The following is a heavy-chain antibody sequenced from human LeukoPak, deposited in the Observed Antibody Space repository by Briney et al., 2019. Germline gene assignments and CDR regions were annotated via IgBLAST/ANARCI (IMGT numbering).Heavy chain of an antibody. D-gene: IGHD6-6*01. V-gene: IGHV1-18*01. J-gene: IGHJ4*02. CDR1: GYTFTSYD. CDR3: ARIQSRIIAARPGNPAFDY. CDR2: INTYNDNT. Sequence: GASVKVSCKASGYTFTSYDISWVRQAPGQGLEWMGWINTYNDNTHYAQKLQGRVTMTTDTSTSTVYMELKSLRSDDTAVYYCARIQSRIIAARPGNPAFDYWGRGTLVTVSS.